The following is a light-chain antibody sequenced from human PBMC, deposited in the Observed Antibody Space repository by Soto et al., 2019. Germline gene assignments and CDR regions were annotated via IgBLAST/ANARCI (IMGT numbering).Light chain of an antibody. CDR3: ASYAGSRTYV. Sequence: QSALTQPASVSGSPGQSVTISCSGSDIGNYNLVSWYQHLPGRAPKLLIFEVTMRPSGISDRFSGSKSASTASLTISGLQAEDEGDYYCASYAGSRTYVFGRGTKVTV. CDR2: EVT. V-gene: IGLV2-23*02. CDR1: SDIGNYNL. J-gene: IGLJ1*01.